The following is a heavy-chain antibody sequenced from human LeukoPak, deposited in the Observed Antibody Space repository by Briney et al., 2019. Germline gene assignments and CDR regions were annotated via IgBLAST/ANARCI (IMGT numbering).Heavy chain of an antibody. CDR2: INHSGST. Sequence: SETLSLTCAVYGGSFSGYYWSWIRQPPGKGLEWIGEINHSGSTNYNPPLKSRVTISVDTSKNQFSLKLSSVTAADTAVYYCARGHYQFPYWGQGTLVTVSS. CDR1: GGSFSGYY. J-gene: IGHJ4*02. V-gene: IGHV4-34*01. CDR3: ARGHYQFPY. D-gene: IGHD3-10*01.